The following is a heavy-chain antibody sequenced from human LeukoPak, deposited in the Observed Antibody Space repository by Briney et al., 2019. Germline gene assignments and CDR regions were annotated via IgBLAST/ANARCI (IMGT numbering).Heavy chain of an antibody. CDR2: IYPGDSDT. CDR1: GYSFTTYW. CDR3: ARASVTIFYLPDAFDI. V-gene: IGHV5-51*01. Sequence: GESLKISCKGSGYSFTTYWIGWVRQLPGKGLEWMGIIYPGDSDTRYSPSFQGQVTISADKSINTAYLQWSSLKAPDTAMYYCARASVTIFYLPDAFDIWGQGTMVTVSS. D-gene: IGHD3-9*01. J-gene: IGHJ3*02.